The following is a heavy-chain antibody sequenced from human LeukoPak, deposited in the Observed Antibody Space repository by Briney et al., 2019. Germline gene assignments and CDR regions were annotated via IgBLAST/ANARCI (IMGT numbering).Heavy chain of an antibody. Sequence: GGSLPLSCSASGFTFSIYAMHWVRQAPGKGLEYVSAISTNGGNTYYADSVKGRFTISRDNSKNTLSLQMSSLRAEDSAMYHCVKGVSNTWVNAFDIWG. CDR3: VKGVSNTWVNAFDI. CDR1: GFTFSIYA. D-gene: IGHD3-16*01. CDR2: ISTNGGNT. J-gene: IGHJ3*02. V-gene: IGHV3-64D*06.